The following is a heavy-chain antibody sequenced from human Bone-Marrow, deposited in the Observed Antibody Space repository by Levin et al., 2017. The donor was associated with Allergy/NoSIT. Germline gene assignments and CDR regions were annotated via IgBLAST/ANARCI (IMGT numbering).Heavy chain of an antibody. J-gene: IGHJ6*02. CDR1: GFFVSSYA. Sequence: GESLKISCAASGFFVSSYAMHWVRQAPGKGLEWVALISHDGSNAYYADSLKGRFIISRDNSKNTVYLQMDSLRAADTAVFYCARDAGIAARPDYYYCAMDVWGQGTTVTVSS. CDR2: ISHDGSNA. V-gene: IGHV3-30*04. CDR3: ARDAGIAARPDYYYCAMDV. D-gene: IGHD6-6*01.